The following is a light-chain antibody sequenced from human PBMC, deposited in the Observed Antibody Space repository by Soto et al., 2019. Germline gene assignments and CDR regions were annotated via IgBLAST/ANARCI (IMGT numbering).Light chain of an antibody. CDR3: QQRNTWPPIT. Sequence: IVVTQSPATLSVSPGERATLSCRASQSISNYLAWYQQRPGQAPRLLIYSASRRASGVPARFSGSGSGTDFTLTISSLEPEDFALYYCQQRNTWPPITFGQGTRLEIK. J-gene: IGKJ5*01. CDR1: QSISNY. CDR2: SAS. V-gene: IGKV3-11*01.